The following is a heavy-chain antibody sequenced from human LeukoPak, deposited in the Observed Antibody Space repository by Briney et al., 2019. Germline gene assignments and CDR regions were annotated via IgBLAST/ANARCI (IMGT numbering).Heavy chain of an antibody. D-gene: IGHD5-18*01. CDR3: ARGGIGSTSRGYSYGPTLFDY. J-gene: IGHJ4*02. CDR1: GFTFSSYE. Sequence: GGSLRLSCADSGFTFSSYEMNWVRQAPGKGLEWVSYISSSGSTIYYADSVKGRFTISRDNAKNSLYLQMNSLRAEDTAVYYCARGGIGSTSRGYSYGPTLFDYWGQGALVTVSS. V-gene: IGHV3-48*03. CDR2: ISSSGSTI.